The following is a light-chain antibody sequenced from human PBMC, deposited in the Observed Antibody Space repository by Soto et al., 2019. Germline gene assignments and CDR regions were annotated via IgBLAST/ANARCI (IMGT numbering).Light chain of an antibody. J-gene: IGKJ1*01. CDR2: DAS. Sequence: EMVSTHSPATLSVSPVERVTLSCRASQSVNTNVAWYQQKPGQAPRLLIYDASTRATGIPARFSGSGSGTVFTLTISSLQSEDFALYYCQQYNNWPPGTFGQGTKVDI. CDR1: QSVNTN. V-gene: IGKV3-15*01. CDR3: QQYNNWPPGT.